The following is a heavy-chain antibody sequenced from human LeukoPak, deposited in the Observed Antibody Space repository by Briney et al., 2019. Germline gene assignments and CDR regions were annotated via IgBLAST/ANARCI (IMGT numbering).Heavy chain of an antibody. CDR2: ISSDGSNT. Sequence: GGSLRLSSAASGFTFSNYWMHWVRQAPGKGLVWVSRISSDGSNTNYADSVKGRFTISRDNAKNTLYLQMNTLRAEDTAVYYCARWIRYGDFWGQGTLVTVSS. J-gene: IGHJ4*02. CDR1: GFTFSNYW. V-gene: IGHV3-74*01. CDR3: ARWIRYGDF. D-gene: IGHD4-17*01.